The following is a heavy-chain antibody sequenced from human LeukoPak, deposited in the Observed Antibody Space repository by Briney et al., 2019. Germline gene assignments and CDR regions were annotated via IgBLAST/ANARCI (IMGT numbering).Heavy chain of an antibody. CDR3: AKDAGTTYYFDY. J-gene: IGHJ4*02. CDR2: IRYDGSNK. V-gene: IGHV3-30*02. Sequence: GGSLRLSCAASGFTFSSYGMHWVRQAPGKGLVWVAFIRYDGSNKYYADSVKGRFTISRDNSKNTLYLQMNSLRAEDTAVYYCAKDAGTTYYFDYWGQGTLVTVSS. D-gene: IGHD2/OR15-2a*01. CDR1: GFTFSSYG.